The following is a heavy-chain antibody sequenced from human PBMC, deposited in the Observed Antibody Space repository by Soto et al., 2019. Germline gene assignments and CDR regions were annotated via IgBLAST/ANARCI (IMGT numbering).Heavy chain of an antibody. J-gene: IGHJ5*02. CDR2: IYYSGST. V-gene: IGHV4-59*01. CDR1: GGSISSYY. Sequence: PSETLSLTCTVSGGSISSYYWSWIRQPPGKGLEWIGYIYYSGSTNYNLSLKSRVTISVDTSKNQFSLKLSSVTAADTAVYYCARGDTYYDFWSGYRNWFDPSGQGTLVTVSS. CDR3: ARGDTYYDFWSGYRNWFDP. D-gene: IGHD3-3*01.